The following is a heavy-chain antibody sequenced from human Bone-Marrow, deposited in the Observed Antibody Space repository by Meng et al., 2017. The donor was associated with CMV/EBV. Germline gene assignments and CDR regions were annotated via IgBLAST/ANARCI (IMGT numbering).Heavy chain of an antibody. CDR1: GFTFSDYY. CDR3: ASGSCSGGSCYRRGFD. CDR2: ISSSGSTI. Sequence: GGSLRLSCAASGFTFSDYYMSWIRQAPGKGLEWVSYISSSGSTIYYADSVKGRFTISRDNAKNSLYLQMNSLRAEDTAVYYCASGSCSGGSCYRRGFDWGQGTLVTGSS. D-gene: IGHD2-15*01. J-gene: IGHJ4*02. V-gene: IGHV3-11*01.